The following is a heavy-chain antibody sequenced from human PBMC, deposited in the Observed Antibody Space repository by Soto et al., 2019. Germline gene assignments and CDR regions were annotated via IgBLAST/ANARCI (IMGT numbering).Heavy chain of an antibody. Sequence: QVQLVQSGAEVKKPGASLKVSCKASGYTFTSYGISWVRQVPGQGLEWMGWISAYNGNTNYAQKLQGRVTMTTDTSTSTAYKELRSLRSDDTAVYYCARDGAMLDTIFRVVLRRDNWFDPWGQGTLVTVSS. V-gene: IGHV1-18*01. J-gene: IGHJ5*02. CDR2: ISAYNGNT. CDR1: GYTFTSYG. D-gene: IGHD3-3*01. CDR3: ARDGAMLDTIFRVVLRRDNWFDP.